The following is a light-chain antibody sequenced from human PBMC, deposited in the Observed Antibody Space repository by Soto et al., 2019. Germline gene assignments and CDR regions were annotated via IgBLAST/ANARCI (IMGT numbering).Light chain of an antibody. CDR1: SSDVGGDTY. CDR2: EVS. CDR3: SSYTSSSTPVVV. J-gene: IGLJ2*01. V-gene: IGLV2-14*01. Sequence: QSVLTQPASVSGSPGQSITISCTGTSSDVGGDTYVSWYQKHPGKAPKVMIYEVSYRRSGVSNRFSGSKSGNTASLTISGLQAEDEADYYCSSYTSSSTPVVVFGGGTKLTVL.